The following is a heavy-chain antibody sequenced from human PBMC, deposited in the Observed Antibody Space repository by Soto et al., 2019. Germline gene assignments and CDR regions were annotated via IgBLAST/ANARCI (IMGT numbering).Heavy chain of an antibody. CDR1: GFPFSSYA. Sequence: QVQLVESGGAVAQPGRSLSLSCAASGFPFSSYAIHWARQAPGKGRGWVAVISYEGSKKYYADSVKGRFTISRDNSKNTLYLQMNSLRAEDTAVYYCARASIAAAGDDAFDIWGQGTMVTVSS. J-gene: IGHJ3*02. CDR2: ISYEGSKK. CDR3: ARASIAAAGDDAFDI. V-gene: IGHV3-30-3*01. D-gene: IGHD6-13*01.